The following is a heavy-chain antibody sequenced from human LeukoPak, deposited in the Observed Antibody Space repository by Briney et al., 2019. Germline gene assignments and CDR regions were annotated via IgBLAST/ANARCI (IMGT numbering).Heavy chain of an antibody. CDR1: GGSISSYY. D-gene: IGHD3-10*01. J-gene: IGHJ4*02. V-gene: IGHV4-59*01. CDR2: IYYSGST. CDR3: ARVTSGGFDY. Sequence: AETLSLTCTVSGGSISSYYWSWIRQPPGKGLEWLGYIYYSGSTNYNPSLKNRVTISVDTYKNQFSLKLRSVTAAERAVYYCARVTSGGFDYWGQGTLVTVSS.